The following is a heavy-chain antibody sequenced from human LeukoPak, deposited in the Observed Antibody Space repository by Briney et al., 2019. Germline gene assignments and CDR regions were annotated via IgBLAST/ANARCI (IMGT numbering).Heavy chain of an antibody. Sequence: SETLSLTCTVSGDSIRNSRYSWGWIRQSPRKGQEWIGSLDYSGSTYYNPSLKSRLIISVDSSKNQFSLKLTSVTAADTAIYYCARILTGTGPTMDVWGQGTTVTVSS. D-gene: IGHD1-20*01. CDR2: LDYSGST. CDR3: ARILTGTGPTMDV. V-gene: IGHV4-39*07. J-gene: IGHJ6*01. CDR1: GDSIRNSRYS.